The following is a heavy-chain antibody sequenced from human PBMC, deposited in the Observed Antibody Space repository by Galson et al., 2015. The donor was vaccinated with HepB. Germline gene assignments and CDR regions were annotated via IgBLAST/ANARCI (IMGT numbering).Heavy chain of an antibody. CDR2: ISSSSSTI. J-gene: IGHJ5*02. CDR3: ARDLSITIFGVVTLFDP. V-gene: IGHV3-48*02. Sequence: SLRLSCAASGFTFSSYSMNWVRQAPGKGLEWVSYISSSSSTIYYADSVKGRFTISRDNAKNSLYLQMNSLRDEDTAVYYCARDLSITIFGVVTLFDPWGQGTLVTVSS. CDR1: GFTFSSYS. D-gene: IGHD3-3*01.